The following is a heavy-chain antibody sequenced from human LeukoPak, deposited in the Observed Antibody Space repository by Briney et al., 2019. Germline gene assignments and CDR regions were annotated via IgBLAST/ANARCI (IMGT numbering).Heavy chain of an antibody. D-gene: IGHD2-21*02. Sequence: GGSLRLSCAASGFTFSSYWMHWVRQAPGKGLEWVAVIWYDGSNKYYADSVKGRFTISRDNSKNTLYLQMNSLRAEDTAVYYCARERVVVTAIGYFQHWGQGTLVTVSS. CDR3: ARERVVVTAIGYFQH. CDR1: GFTFSSYW. V-gene: IGHV3-33*08. J-gene: IGHJ1*01. CDR2: IWYDGSNK.